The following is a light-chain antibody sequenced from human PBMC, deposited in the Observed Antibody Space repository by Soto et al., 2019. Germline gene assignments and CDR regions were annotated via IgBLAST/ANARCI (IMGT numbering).Light chain of an antibody. CDR2: DAS. CDR3: QQSYSTPIT. Sequence: DIPMTQSPSTLSASVGDRVTITCRASQSISSWLAWYQQKPGKAPKLLIYDASSLESGVPSRFSGGGSGTDFTLTISSLQPEDFATYYCQQSYSTPITFGQGTRLEIK. CDR1: QSISSW. V-gene: IGKV1-5*01. J-gene: IGKJ5*01.